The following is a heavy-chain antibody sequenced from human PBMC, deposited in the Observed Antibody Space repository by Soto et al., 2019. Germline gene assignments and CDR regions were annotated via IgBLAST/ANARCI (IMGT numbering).Heavy chain of an antibody. CDR2: IIPIFGTA. D-gene: IGHD2-2*01. J-gene: IGHJ6*02. V-gene: IGHV1-69*01. CDR3: ASDIVVVPAAIGESRDYYYGMDV. CDR1: GGTFSSYA. Sequence: QVQLVQSGAEVKKPGSSVKVSCKASGGTFSSYAISWVRQAPGQGLEWMGGIIPIFGTANYAQKFQGRVTITADESTSTAYMELSSLRSEDTAVYYCASDIVVVPAAIGESRDYYYGMDVWGQGTTVTVSS.